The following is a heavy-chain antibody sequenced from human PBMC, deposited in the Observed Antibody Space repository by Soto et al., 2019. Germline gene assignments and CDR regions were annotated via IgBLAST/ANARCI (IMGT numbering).Heavy chain of an antibody. CDR3: AKDRGLVLSFYFDY. D-gene: IGHD6-19*01. CDR2: ISWNRGSI. Sequence: EVQLVESGGGLVQPGRSLRLSCAASGFTFDDYAMHWVRQAPGKGLEWVSGISWNRGSIGYADSVKGRFTISRDNAKSSLYLQMNSLRAEDTALYYCAKDRGLVLSFYFDYWGQGTLVTVSS. J-gene: IGHJ4*02. V-gene: IGHV3-9*01. CDR1: GFTFDDYA.